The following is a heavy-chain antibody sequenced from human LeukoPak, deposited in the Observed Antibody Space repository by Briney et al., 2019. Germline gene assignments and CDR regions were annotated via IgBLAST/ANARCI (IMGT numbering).Heavy chain of an antibody. V-gene: IGHV3-23*01. D-gene: IGHD6-6*01. J-gene: IGHJ4*02. CDR1: GFTFTSYA. CDR3: AKLPWGTAARPNFGMDY. CDR2: ISGSGVST. Sequence: GGSLRLSCAASGFTFTSYAMNWVRQAPGKGLEWVSTISGSGVSTYYVDSVKGRFTISRDNSKNTLYLQMNSLRAEDTAVYYCAKLPWGTAARPNFGMDYWGQGILVTVSS.